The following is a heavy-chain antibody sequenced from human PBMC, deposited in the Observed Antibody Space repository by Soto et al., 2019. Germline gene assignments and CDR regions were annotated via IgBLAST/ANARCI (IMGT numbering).Heavy chain of an antibody. Sequence: GESLKISCKGSGYTFTSHWIGWVRQMPGKGLEWMGIIYPGDSDTRYSPSFQGQVTISADKSITTAYLQWSSLKASDTAMYYRVRVGLVGATSLSNAWFDPWGQGTLVTVSS. CDR2: IYPGDSDT. D-gene: IGHD1-26*01. V-gene: IGHV5-51*01. CDR1: GYTFTSHW. J-gene: IGHJ5*02. CDR3: VRVGLVGATSLSNAWFDP.